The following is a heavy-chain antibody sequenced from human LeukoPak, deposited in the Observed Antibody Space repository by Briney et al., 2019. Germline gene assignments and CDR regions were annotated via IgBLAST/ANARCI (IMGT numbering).Heavy chain of an antibody. CDR3: ATFNYDSWFFDN. Sequence: SETLSLTCTVSGASMSSYYWAWIRQPAGKGLEWIGRIYGSGSTNYNPSLKRRVTMLIDTSENQFSLNLTSVTAADTATYYCATFNYDSWFFDNWGQGTLVTVSS. V-gene: IGHV4-4*07. J-gene: IGHJ4*02. CDR2: IYGSGST. CDR1: GASMSSYY. D-gene: IGHD3-22*01.